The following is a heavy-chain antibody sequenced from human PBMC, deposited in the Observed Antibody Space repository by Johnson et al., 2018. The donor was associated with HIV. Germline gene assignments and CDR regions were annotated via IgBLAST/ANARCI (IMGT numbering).Heavy chain of an antibody. CDR3: ARAASQQQLKVPFDI. Sequence: VQLVESGGGLVQPGGSLRLSCAASGFTFTYYAMSWVRQAPGKGLEWVSGISGSGGSTFYADSVKGRFTISRDNSKNTLNLQMNSLRVEDTAVYYCARAASQQQLKVPFDIWGQGTMVTVSS. J-gene: IGHJ3*02. CDR2: ISGSGGST. V-gene: IGHV3-23*04. CDR1: GFTFTYYA. D-gene: IGHD6-13*01.